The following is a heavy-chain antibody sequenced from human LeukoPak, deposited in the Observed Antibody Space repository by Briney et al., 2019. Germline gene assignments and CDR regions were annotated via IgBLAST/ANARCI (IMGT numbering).Heavy chain of an antibody. J-gene: IGHJ4*02. CDR2: IYSDGTT. CDR1: GFTFSSYW. V-gene: IGHV3-66*01. D-gene: IGHD3-16*02. Sequence: PGGSLRLSCAASGFTFSSYWMSWVRQTPGKGLEWVSVIYSDGTTYYGDTVKGRFTISRDKAKNTLYLKMNSLRVDDTAVYYCARNRRYDCWGQGTLVAVSS. CDR3: ARNRRYDC.